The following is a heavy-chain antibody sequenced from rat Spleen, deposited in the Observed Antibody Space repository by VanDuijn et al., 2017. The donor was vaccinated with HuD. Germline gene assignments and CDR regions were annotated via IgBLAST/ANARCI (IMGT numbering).Heavy chain of an antibody. Sequence: QVQLKESGPGLVQPSETLSLTCTVSGFSLTSNGVGWVRQPLGKGLVWMGTIWTGGSTNYNSAVQSRLSISRDTSKSQVFLKMNSLQPEDTGTYYCARHNYDGTLGFAYWGQGTLVTVSS. CDR3: ARHNYDGTLGFAY. V-gene: IGHV2-72*01. J-gene: IGHJ3*01. CDR2: IWTGGST. D-gene: IGHD1-12*02. CDR1: GFSLTSNG.